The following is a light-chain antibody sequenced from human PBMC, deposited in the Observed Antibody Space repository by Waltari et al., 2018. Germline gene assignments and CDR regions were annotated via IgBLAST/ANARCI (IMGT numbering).Light chain of an antibody. CDR2: WAS. CDR3: QQYQSFPYT. Sequence: DIVMTQSPDCLAVSLGERATITRKYGQRVLYSATSKDYLAWYQRKPGQPPKLLFDWASTREAGVPDRSRCSGSGTDFTLTISSLQAEDVAVYYCQQYQSFPYTFGPGTKVEIK. V-gene: IGKV4-1*01. J-gene: IGKJ2*01. CDR1: QRVLYSATSKDY.